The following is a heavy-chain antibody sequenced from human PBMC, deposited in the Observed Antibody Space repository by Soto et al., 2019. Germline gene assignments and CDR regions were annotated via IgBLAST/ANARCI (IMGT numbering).Heavy chain of an antibody. Sequence: QITLKESGPTLVKPTQTLTLTCTFSGFSLSTSGVGVSWIRQPPGKTLEWLALIYWDDDKRYSPSLKSRLTITKYTSTNQVVLTMTNMDPVDTATYYCAHRRVQIPPEYWGQGTLVTVSS. CDR1: GFSLSTSGVG. V-gene: IGHV2-5*02. CDR3: AHRRVQIPPEY. D-gene: IGHD1-1*01. CDR2: IYWDDDK. J-gene: IGHJ4*02.